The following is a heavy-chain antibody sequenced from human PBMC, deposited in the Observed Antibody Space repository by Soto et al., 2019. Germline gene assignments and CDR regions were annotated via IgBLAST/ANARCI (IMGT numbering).Heavy chain of an antibody. CDR2: INPNSGGT. CDR3: AREGGGQLVETYYYYYGMDV. V-gene: IGHV1-2*04. Sequence: QVQLVQSGAEVKKPGASVKVSCKASGYTFTGYYMHWVRQAPGQGLEWMGWINPNSGGTNYAQKFQGWVPMTRDTSISTAYMELSRLRSDDTAVYYCAREGGGQLVETYYYYYGMDVWGQGTTVTVSS. J-gene: IGHJ6*02. D-gene: IGHD6-6*01. CDR1: GYTFTGYY.